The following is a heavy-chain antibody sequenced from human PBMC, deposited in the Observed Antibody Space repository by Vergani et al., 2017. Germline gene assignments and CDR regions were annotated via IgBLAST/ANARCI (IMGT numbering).Heavy chain of an antibody. Sequence: QVQLQESGPGLVKPSETLSLTCTVSGGSISSYYWSWIRQPPGKGLEWIGYIYYSGSTNYNPSLKSRVTISVGTSKNQFSLKLSSVTAADTAVYYCARIPSIDCSSTSCYTVFNYYYYYYMDVWGKGTTVTVSS. CDR2: IYYSGST. J-gene: IGHJ6*03. D-gene: IGHD2-2*02. V-gene: IGHV4-59*01. CDR1: GGSISSYY. CDR3: ARIPSIDCSSTSCYTVFNYYYYYYMDV.